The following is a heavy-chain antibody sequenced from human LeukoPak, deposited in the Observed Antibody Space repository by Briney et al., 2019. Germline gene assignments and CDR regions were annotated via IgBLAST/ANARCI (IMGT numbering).Heavy chain of an antibody. V-gene: IGHV3-7*03. J-gene: IGHJ4*02. CDR1: GFTFSRSW. CDR2: ISPDGSTK. CDR3: ATGASGSWDF. D-gene: IGHD6-13*01. Sequence: QTGGSLRLSCAASGFTFSRSWMSCVRQPPGKGLXWVANISPDGSTKYHMDSVKGRFTISRDNAKDSLYLEMSRLRDDGTAMYYCATGASGSWDFGGQGTLVTVSS.